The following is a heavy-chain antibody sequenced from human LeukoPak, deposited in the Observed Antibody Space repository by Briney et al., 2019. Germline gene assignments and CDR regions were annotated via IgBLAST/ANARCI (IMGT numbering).Heavy chain of an antibody. V-gene: IGHV3-30-3*01. CDR3: ARNTSPQGSVGATLFYY. D-gene: IGHD1-26*01. CDR2: ISYDGSNK. CDR1: GFTFSSYA. J-gene: IGHJ4*02. Sequence: GGSLRLSCAASGFTFSSYAMHWVRQAPGKGLEWVAVISYDGSNKYYADSVKGRFTISRDNSKNTLYLQMNSLRAEDTAVYYCARNTSPQGSVGATLFYYWGQGTLVTVSS.